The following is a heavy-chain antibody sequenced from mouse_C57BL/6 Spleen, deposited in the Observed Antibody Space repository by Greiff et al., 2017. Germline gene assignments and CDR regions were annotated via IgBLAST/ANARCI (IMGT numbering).Heavy chain of an antibody. CDR1: GFTFSSYG. CDR3: ARHLRSNYEADYYAMDY. CDR2: ISSGGSYT. D-gene: IGHD2-5*01. V-gene: IGHV5-6*01. Sequence: EVQVVESGGDLVKPGGSLKLSCAASGFTFSSYGMSWVRQTPDKRLEWVATISSGGSYTYYPDSVKGRFTISRDNAKNTLYLQMSSLKSEDTAMYYCARHLRSNYEADYYAMDYWGQGTSVTVSS. J-gene: IGHJ4*01.